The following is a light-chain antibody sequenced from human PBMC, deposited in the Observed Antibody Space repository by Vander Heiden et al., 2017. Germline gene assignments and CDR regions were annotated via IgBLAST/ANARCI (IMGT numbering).Light chain of an antibody. Sequence: EIVMTQSPATLSVSPGDRATLSCRASQSVSSNLAWYQQKPGQAPRLLIYGASTRATGIPARFSGSGSGTEFTLTISSLQSEDFAVYYCQQYENWPLTFGGGTKVEIK. V-gene: IGKV3-15*01. CDR3: QQYENWPLT. J-gene: IGKJ4*01. CDR1: QSVSSN. CDR2: GAS.